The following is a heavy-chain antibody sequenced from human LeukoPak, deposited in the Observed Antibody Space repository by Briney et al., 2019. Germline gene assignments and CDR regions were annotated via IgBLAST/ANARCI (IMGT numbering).Heavy chain of an antibody. D-gene: IGHD6-13*01. Sequence: GGSLRLSCVGSGFTFRVSAMHWVRRAWGKGGEGLGRIRSKAYSYATEYAASVKGRFTISRDDSKNTAYLQMNSLKTEDTAVYYCTRVGAADDNWGQGTLVTVSS. CDR3: TRVGAADDN. V-gene: IGHV3-73*01. CDR1: GFTFRVSA. J-gene: IGHJ4*02. CDR2: IRSKAYSYAT.